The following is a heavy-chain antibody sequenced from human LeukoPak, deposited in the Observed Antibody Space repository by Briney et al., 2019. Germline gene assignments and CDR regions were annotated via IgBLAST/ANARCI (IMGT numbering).Heavy chain of an antibody. CDR2: IYTNGTT. CDR1: GGSISSYY. V-gene: IGHV4-4*07. Sequence: SETLSLTCTVSGGSISSYYWSWIRQPAGKGLELIGRIYTNGTTNYNPSRKSRVTISVDTSKNQFSLKLSSVTAADTAVYYCAREGIIDAFDIWGQGKVVTVSS. J-gene: IGHJ3*02. CDR3: AREGIIDAFDI.